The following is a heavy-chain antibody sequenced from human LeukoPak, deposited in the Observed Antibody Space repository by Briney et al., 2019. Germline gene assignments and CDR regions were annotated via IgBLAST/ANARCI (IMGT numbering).Heavy chain of an antibody. Sequence: PGGSLRLSCAAPGFSFSSYSMNWVRQAPVNGLHWVSFISGSSSTIDYADSVKGRFTISRDNGKNSLFLHMNSLRAEDTAVYYCARKNTTSSEDYWGQGTLVTVSS. J-gene: IGHJ4*02. V-gene: IGHV3-48*01. D-gene: IGHD6-6*01. CDR1: GFSFSSYS. CDR3: ARKNTTSSEDY. CDR2: ISGSSSTI.